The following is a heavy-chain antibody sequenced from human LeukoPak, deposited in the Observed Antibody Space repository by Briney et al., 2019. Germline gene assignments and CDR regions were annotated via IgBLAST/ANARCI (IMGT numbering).Heavy chain of an antibody. CDR1: GYTFTIYD. CDR3: ARGQDYYDSRGSTRAGAFDI. J-gene: IGHJ3*02. V-gene: IGHV1-8*01. D-gene: IGHD3-22*01. Sequence: GPSVKLSFTASGYTFTIYDINWVRQPTGQGLEGRGWMNPKSDNTGYTEKFEGRVTITRNTSISTAYMELSSLRSEDTAVYYCARGQDYYDSRGSTRAGAFDIWGQGKMVTVSS. CDR2: MNPKSDNT.